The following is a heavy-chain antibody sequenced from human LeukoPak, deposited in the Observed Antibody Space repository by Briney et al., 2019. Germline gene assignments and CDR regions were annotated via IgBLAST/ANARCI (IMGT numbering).Heavy chain of an antibody. J-gene: IGHJ4*02. CDR3: ARALPLGRFGELVVY. CDR1: GYTSTSYA. Sequence: GASVKVSCKASGYTSTSYAMHWVRQAPGQRLEWMGWINAGNGNTKYSQKFQGRVTITRDTSASTAYMELSSLRSEDTAVYYCARALPLGRFGELVVYWGQGTLVTVSS. D-gene: IGHD3-10*01. CDR2: INAGNGNT. V-gene: IGHV1-3*01.